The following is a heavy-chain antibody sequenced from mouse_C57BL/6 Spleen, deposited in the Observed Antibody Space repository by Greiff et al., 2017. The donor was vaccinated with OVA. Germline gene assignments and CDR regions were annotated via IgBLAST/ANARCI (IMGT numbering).Heavy chain of an antibody. Sequence: VQLQQSGPELVKPGASVKISCKASGYTFTDYYMNWVKQSHGKSLEWIGDINPNNGGTSYNQKFKGKATLTVDKSSSTAYMELRSLTSEDSAVYYCARGLLRPAWFAYWGQGTLVTVSA. CDR3: ARGLLRPAWFAY. CDR2: INPNNGGT. D-gene: IGHD1-1*01. CDR1: GYTFTDYY. J-gene: IGHJ3*01. V-gene: IGHV1-26*01.